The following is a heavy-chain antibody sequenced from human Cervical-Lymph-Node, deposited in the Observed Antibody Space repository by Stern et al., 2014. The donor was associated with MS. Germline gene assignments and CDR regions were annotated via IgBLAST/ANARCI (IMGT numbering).Heavy chain of an antibody. CDR1: GGSISSYY. J-gene: IGHJ6*02. CDR3: ARDLIVGAPSDYYYYGMDV. CDR2: IYYSGST. D-gene: IGHD1-26*01. Sequence: VQLEESGPGLVKPSETLSLTCTVSGGSISSYYWSWIRQPPGKGLEWIGYIYYSGSTNYNPSLKSRVTISVDTSQNQFSLKLSSVTAADTAVYYCARDLIVGAPSDYYYYGMDVWGQGTTVTVSS. V-gene: IGHV4-59*01.